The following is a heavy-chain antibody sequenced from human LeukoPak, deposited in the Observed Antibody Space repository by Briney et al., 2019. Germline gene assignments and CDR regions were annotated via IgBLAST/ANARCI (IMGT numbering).Heavy chain of an antibody. J-gene: IGHJ6*02. Sequence: GGSLRLSCAASGFTFSSYAMSWVRQAPGKGLEWVSAISGSGGSTYYADSVKGRFTISRDNSKNTLYLQMNSLRAEDTAVYYCTLALVSYYYYGMDVWGQGTTVTVSS. V-gene: IGHV3-23*01. CDR3: TLALVSYYYYGMDV. CDR2: ISGSGGST. D-gene: IGHD3-3*02. CDR1: GFTFSSYA.